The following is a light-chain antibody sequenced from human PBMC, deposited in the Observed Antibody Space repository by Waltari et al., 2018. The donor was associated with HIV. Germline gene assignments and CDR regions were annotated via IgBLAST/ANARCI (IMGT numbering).Light chain of an antibody. CDR3: GSYTSSSTLV. V-gene: IGLV2-14*03. CDR2: DVS. Sequence: QSALTQPASVSGSPGQSITISCTGTSSDVGAYNFFSWYQQHPGKAPKLMIYDVSSRPSGVPDRFSGSKSGNTASLTISGLQAEDEADYYCGSYTSSSTLVFRGGTKLTVL. J-gene: IGLJ3*02. CDR1: SSDVGAYNF.